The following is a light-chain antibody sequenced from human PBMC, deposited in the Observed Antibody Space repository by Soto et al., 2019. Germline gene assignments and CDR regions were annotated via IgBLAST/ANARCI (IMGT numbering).Light chain of an antibody. CDR3: QQYGSSRWT. J-gene: IGKJ1*01. V-gene: IGKV3-20*01. CDR2: AAS. CDR1: QSVSSSY. Sequence: EVVLTQSPGTLSLSPGERTTLSCRASQSVSSSYLAWYQQKPGQAPRLLIYAASSRATGIPDRFSGSGSGTDFTLTISRLEPEDFAVYYCQQYGSSRWTFGQVTKVEIK.